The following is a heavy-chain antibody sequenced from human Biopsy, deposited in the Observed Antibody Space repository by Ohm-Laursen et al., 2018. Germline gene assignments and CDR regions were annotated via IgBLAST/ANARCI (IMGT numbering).Heavy chain of an antibody. J-gene: IGHJ5*02. CDR3: TRGGYYYDSLAYYYWFNP. CDR2: INAKTGDT. Sequence: SVKVSCKASGYTFTGYHVHWVRQAPGQGLEWMGWINAKTGDTNYAQKFQGRVTMTRDTSISTAYVDLSSLRSDDTAVYYCTRGGYYYDSLAYYYWFNPWGQGTLVTVSS. D-gene: IGHD3-22*01. V-gene: IGHV1-2*02. CDR1: GYTFTGYH.